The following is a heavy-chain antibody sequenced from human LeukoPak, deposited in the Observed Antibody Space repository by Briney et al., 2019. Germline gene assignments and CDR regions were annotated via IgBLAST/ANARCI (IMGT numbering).Heavy chain of an antibody. CDR3: ARDLQAVASPMNWFDP. D-gene: IGHD6-19*01. J-gene: IGHJ5*02. V-gene: IGHV3-21*05. Sequence: GGSLRLSCAASGFTSSSYTMHWVRQAPGKGLEWVSYISSGSSYTNYADSVKGRFTISRDNAKNSLYLQMNSLRAEDTAVYYCARDLQAVASPMNWFDPWGQETLVTVSS. CDR1: GFTSSSYT. CDR2: ISSGSSYT.